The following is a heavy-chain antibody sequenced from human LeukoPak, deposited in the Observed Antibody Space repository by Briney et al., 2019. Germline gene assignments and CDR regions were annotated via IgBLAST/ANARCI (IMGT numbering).Heavy chain of an antibody. CDR3: ARDRGSSSWYADNWFDP. V-gene: IGHV3-30-3*01. J-gene: IGHJ5*02. CDR1: GFTFSSYA. CDR2: ISYDGSNK. D-gene: IGHD6-13*01. Sequence: GGSLSLSCAASGFTFSSYAMHWVRQAPGKGLEWVAVISYDGSNKYYADSVKGRFTISRDNSKNTLYLQMNSLRAEDTAVYYCARDRGSSSWYADNWFDPWGQGTLVTVSS.